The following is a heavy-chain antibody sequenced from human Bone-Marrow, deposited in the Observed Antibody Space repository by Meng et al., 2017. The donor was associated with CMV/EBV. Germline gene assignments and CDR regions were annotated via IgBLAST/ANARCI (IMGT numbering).Heavy chain of an antibody. CDR2: INPGDGST. D-gene: IGHD1-1*01. Sequence: ASVKVSCKASGYTFTNNYMHWVRQAPGQGLEWMGIINPGDGSTTYAQKFQGRVTMTRDTSTSTVYMELSSLRSEDTALYYCARDQAPRGGNTPRITPGRPKSAMDVWGQGTTVTVSS. CDR1: GYTFTNNY. CDR3: ARDQAPRGGNTPRITPGRPKSAMDV. V-gene: IGHV1-46*01. J-gene: IGHJ6*02.